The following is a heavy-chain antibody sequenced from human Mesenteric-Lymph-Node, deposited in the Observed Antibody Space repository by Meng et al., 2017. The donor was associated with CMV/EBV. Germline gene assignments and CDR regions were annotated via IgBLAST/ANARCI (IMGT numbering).Heavy chain of an antibody. D-gene: IGHD3-3*01. CDR2: IGGNDGST. Sequence: GESLKISCAASGFTFRNYAMSWVRQAPGKGLEWVSAIGGNDGSTYYADSVKGRFTISRDDSKNMLYVQMNSLRAEDTAVYYCAKSLTGRRNTGFGRSLYDDDDMDGWGQGTTVTVSS. V-gene: IGHV3-23*01. CDR1: GFTFRNYA. CDR3: AKSLTGRRNTGFGRSLYDDDDMDG. J-gene: IGHJ6*01.